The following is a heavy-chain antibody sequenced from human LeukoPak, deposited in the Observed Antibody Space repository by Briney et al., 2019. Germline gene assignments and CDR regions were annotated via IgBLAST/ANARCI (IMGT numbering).Heavy chain of an antibody. CDR2: ISGDGVST. CDR1: GLPIGDFA. J-gene: IGHJ4*02. CDR3: ARESGKFDY. Sequence: GGPLRLSCVASGLPIGDFAMHWVRQAPGQGLEWVSLISGDGVSTFFADSVKGRFSISRDNSKNSLFLEMSSLRTEDTAMYYCARESGKFDYWGQGTLVAVSS. V-gene: IGHV3-43*02.